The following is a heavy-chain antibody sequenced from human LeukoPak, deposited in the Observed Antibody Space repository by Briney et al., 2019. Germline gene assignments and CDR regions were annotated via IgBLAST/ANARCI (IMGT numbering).Heavy chain of an antibody. J-gene: IGHJ4*02. CDR3: ARFDYGGKDLDY. V-gene: IGHV1-69*13. CDR1: GGTFSSYA. CDR2: IIPIFGTA. D-gene: IGHD4-23*01. Sequence: GASVKVSYKASGGTFSSYAISWVRQAPGQGLEWTGGIIPIFGTANYAQKFQGRVTITADESTSTAYMELSSLRSEDTAVYYCARFDYGGKDLDYWGQGTLVTVSS.